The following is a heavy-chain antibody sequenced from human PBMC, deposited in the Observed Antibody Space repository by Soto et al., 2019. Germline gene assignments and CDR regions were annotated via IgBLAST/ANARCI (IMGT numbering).Heavy chain of an antibody. Sequence: QVHLVQSGAEVKKPGASVKVSCKASGYTFTSYGITWVRQAPGQGLEWMGWISAHNVNTDYAQKLQGRVIVTRDTTTSTAYSELRSLRSDDTAVYYCARGRYGDYWGQGSLVTVSS. J-gene: IGHJ4*02. CDR3: ARGRYGDY. CDR1: GYTFTSYG. CDR2: ISAHNVNT. D-gene: IGHD1-1*01. V-gene: IGHV1-18*01.